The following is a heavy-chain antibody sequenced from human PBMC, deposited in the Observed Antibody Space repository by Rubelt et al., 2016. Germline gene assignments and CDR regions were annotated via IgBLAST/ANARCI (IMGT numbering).Heavy chain of an antibody. V-gene: IGHV3-74*01. J-gene: IGHJ3*02. Sequence: EVQLVESGGGLVQPGGSLRLSCAASGFTFSSYWMHWVRQAPGKGLVWVSRINSDGSSTSYADSVKGRLTISRDNARNTLYLQRNSRRAWETAVYYCARSGPEVVVPAAIRVEGDAFDIWGQGTMVTVSS. CDR3: ARSGPEVVVPAAIRVEGDAFDI. D-gene: IGHD2-2*02. CDR2: INSDGSST. CDR1: GFTFSSYW.